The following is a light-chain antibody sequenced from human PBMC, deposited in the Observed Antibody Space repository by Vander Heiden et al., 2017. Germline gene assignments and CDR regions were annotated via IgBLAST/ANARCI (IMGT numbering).Light chain of an antibody. Sequence: IVLTPHPAPLPLLPGERATPASRASQGGTSGCLAWDQQKPGQAPRLLIYGAAGRAAGIPDTFSGSGSGTDFTLTISRLEPEDFAVYYCQQYDSSPVLTFGGGTKVEI. CDR2: GAA. J-gene: IGKJ4*01. CDR1: QGGTSGC. V-gene: IGKV3-20*01. CDR3: QQYDSSPVLT.